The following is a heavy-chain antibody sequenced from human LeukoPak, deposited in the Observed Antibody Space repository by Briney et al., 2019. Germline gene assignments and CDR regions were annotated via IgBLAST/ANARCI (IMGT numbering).Heavy chain of an antibody. J-gene: IGHJ5*01. Sequence: SETLSLTCNVTGDSIRSYHWSWIRQPPGKGLEWMGYIFHSGSPHYHPSLKSRLTIGLDTSKNQISLKLGSVTAADTAMYYCARHSQSYGPYNWFDSWGQGTLATFSS. V-gene: IGHV4-59*08. CDR1: GDSIRSYH. CDR2: IFHSGSP. CDR3: ARHSQSYGPYNWFDS. D-gene: IGHD5-18*01.